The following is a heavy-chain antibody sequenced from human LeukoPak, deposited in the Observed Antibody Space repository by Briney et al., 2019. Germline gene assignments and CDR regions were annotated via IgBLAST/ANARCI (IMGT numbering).Heavy chain of an antibody. V-gene: IGHV4-34*01. CDR1: GGSFSGYY. D-gene: IGHD2-15*01. Sequence: SETLSLTCAVYGGSFSGYYWSWIRQPPGKGLEWIGEINHSGSTNCNPSLKSRVTISVDTSKNQFSLKLSSVTAADTAVYYCARGPIRKGSTATPPYYFDYWGQGTLVTVSS. CDR2: INHSGST. CDR3: ARGPIRKGSTATPPYYFDY. J-gene: IGHJ4*02.